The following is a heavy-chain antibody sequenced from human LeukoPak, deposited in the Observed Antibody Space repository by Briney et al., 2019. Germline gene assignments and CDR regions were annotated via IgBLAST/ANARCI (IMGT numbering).Heavy chain of an antibody. J-gene: IGHJ5*02. V-gene: IGHV1-69*13. Sequence: ASVKVSCKASGGTFSSYAISWVRQAPGQGLEWMGGIIPIFGTANYAQKFQGRVTITADESTSTAYMELSSLRSEDTAVYYCARGRTTIFGVVINWFDPWGQGTLVTVSS. CDR2: IIPIFGTA. D-gene: IGHD3-3*01. CDR1: GGTFSSYA. CDR3: ARGRTTIFGVVINWFDP.